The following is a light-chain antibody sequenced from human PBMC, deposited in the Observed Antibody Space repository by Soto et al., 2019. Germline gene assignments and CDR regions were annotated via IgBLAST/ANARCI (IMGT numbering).Light chain of an antibody. V-gene: IGKV3-20*01. J-gene: IGKJ4*01. Sequence: EIVLTQSPGTLSLSPGERATLSCRASQSVSSSYLAWYQQTPGQAPKVLIYGASSRATGIPDRFSGSGSGTDFTLTIRRMETEDFAVYYCQQYGSSPRTFGGGTKVDIK. CDR2: GAS. CDR3: QQYGSSPRT. CDR1: QSVSSSY.